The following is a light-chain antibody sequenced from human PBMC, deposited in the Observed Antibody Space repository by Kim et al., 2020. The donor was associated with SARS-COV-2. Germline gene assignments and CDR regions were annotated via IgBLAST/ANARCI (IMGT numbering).Light chain of an antibody. CDR3: QQSNSYPLT. CDR2: GAS. CDR1: QDISNH. J-gene: IGKJ4*01. V-gene: IGKV1-16*02. Sequence: DIQMTQSPSPLSASLGDRVTITCRASQDISNHLAWFQQKPGEAPKSLIYGASTLQSGIPSKFSGSGSGTDFTLTISSLQPEDFATYYCQQSNSYPLTFGGGTKVDIK.